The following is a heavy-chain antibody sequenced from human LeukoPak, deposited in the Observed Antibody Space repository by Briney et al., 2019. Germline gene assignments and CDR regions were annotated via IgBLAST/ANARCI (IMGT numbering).Heavy chain of an antibody. Sequence: SETLSLTCTVSGGSISSYYWSWIRQPPGKGLEWIGYIYYSGSINYNPSLKSRVIISVDKSKNQFSLKLTSVTAADTAVYYCARQLNPHKLPSLRVYYMDVWGKGTTVTISS. CDR2: IYYSGSI. V-gene: IGHV4-59*08. D-gene: IGHD2-15*01. J-gene: IGHJ6*03. CDR1: GGSISSYY. CDR3: ARQLNPHKLPSLRVYYMDV.